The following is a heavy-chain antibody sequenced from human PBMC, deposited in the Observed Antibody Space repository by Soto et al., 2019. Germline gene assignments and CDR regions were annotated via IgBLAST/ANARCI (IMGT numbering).Heavy chain of an antibody. CDR2: IYYSGST. J-gene: IGHJ4*02. V-gene: IGHV4-39*02. D-gene: IGHD3-9*01. CDR1: GGSISSSSYY. CDR3: AGDAPFLRYFDWLSTDQFDY. Sequence: SETLSLTCTVSGGSISSSSYYWGWIRQPPGKGLEWIGSIYYSGSTYYNPSLKSRVTISVDTSKNQFSLKLSSVTAADTAVYYCAGDAPFLRYFDWLSTDQFDYWGQGTLVTVSS.